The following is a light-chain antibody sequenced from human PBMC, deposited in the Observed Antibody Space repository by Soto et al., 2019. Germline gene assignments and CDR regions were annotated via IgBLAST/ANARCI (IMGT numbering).Light chain of an antibody. CDR2: GAS. Sequence: EIVLTQSPGTLSLSPGERATLSCRASQSVSRSYLAWYQQKPGQAPRLLIYGASSRATGIPDRFSGSGSGTDFTLTISRLEPEDFAMYYCQQYGSSPPTFGQGTKVEIK. V-gene: IGKV3-20*01. CDR3: QQYGSSPPT. CDR1: QSVSRSY. J-gene: IGKJ1*01.